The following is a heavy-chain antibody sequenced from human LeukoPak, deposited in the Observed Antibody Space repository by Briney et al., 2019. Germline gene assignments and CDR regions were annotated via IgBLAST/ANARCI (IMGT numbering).Heavy chain of an antibody. V-gene: IGHV3-74*01. Sequence: SGGSLRLSCAASGFTFSSYWMHWVRQAPGKGLVWVSRINSDGSSTNYADSVKGRFTISRDNAKNTLYLQMNSLRAEDTAVYYYTTEGIVATIVPDYWGQGTLVTVSS. CDR1: GFTFSSYW. J-gene: IGHJ4*02. CDR3: TTEGIVATIVPDY. D-gene: IGHD5-12*01. CDR2: INSDGSST.